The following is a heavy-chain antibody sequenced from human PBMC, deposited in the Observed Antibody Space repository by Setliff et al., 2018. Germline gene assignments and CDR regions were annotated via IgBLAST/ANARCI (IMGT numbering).Heavy chain of an antibody. CDR1: GYTLSSYD. V-gene: IGHV1-8*01. CDR3: ARRYSGTSRGAFDP. J-gene: IGHJ5*02. CDR2: MDPNSGNT. Sequence: ASVKVSCKASGYTLSSYDINWVRQATGQGPEWMGWMDPNSGNTGYAQKFQGRVSMTRNTSISTAYMELSNLRSEDTAVYFCARRYSGTSRGAFDPWGPGTLVTVSS. D-gene: IGHD1-26*01.